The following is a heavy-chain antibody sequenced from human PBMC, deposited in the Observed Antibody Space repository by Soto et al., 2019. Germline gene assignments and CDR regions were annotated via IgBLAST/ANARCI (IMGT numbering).Heavy chain of an antibody. Sequence: GGSLRLSCAASGFTFSSYWMSWVRQASGKGLEWVANIKQDGSEKYYVDSVKGRFTISRDNAKNSLYLQMNSLRAEDTAVYYCAREKCYDSSGYYYYYYGMDVWGQGTTVTVSS. CDR1: GFTFSSYW. D-gene: IGHD3-22*01. CDR2: IKQDGSEK. J-gene: IGHJ6*02. V-gene: IGHV3-7*01. CDR3: AREKCYDSSGYYYYYYGMDV.